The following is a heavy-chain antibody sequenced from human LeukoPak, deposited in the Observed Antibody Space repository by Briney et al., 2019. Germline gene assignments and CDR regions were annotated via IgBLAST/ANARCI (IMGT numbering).Heavy chain of an antibody. CDR3: ARGAEIMVRGVIRYYYYMEV. CDR1: GGSISSGSYY. D-gene: IGHD3-10*01. CDR2: IYYSGST. V-gene: IGHV4-61*01. Sequence: SETLSLTCTVSGGSISSGSYYWSWIRQPPGKGLEWIGYIYYSGSTNYNPSLKSRVTISVDTSKNQFSLKLNSVTAADTAVYYCARGAEIMVRGVIRYYYYMEVWGKGTTVTVSS. J-gene: IGHJ6*03.